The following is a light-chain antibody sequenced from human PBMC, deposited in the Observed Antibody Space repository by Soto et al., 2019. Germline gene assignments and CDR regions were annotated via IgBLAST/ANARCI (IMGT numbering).Light chain of an antibody. J-gene: IGLJ1*01. V-gene: IGLV1-44*01. Sequence: QSVLTQPPSASGTPGQRVTISCSGSSSNIGSNTVNWYQQLPGTAPKLLIYSNNQRPSGGPGRFPGSQSGTSASLAISGLQSEDEADYYCAAWDDSLNGYVFGTGTKVTVL. CDR3: AAWDDSLNGYV. CDR2: SNN. CDR1: SSNIGSNT.